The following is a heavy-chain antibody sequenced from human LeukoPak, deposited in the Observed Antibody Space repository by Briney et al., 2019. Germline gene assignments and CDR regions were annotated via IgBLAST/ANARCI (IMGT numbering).Heavy chain of an antibody. J-gene: IGHJ4*02. D-gene: IGHD3-3*01. CDR2: ISSSSSTI. CDR1: GFTFSSYS. V-gene: IGHV3-48*01. CDR3: ARDLGRFLQWLSDVDY. Sequence: GGSLRLSCAASGFTFSSYSMNWVRQAPGKGLEWVSYISSSSSTIYYADSAKGRLTISRDNAKNSLYLQMNSLRAEDTAVYYCARDLGRFLQWLSDVDYWGQGNRVTVSS.